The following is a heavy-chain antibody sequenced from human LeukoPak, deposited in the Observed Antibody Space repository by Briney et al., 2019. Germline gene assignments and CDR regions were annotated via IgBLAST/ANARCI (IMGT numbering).Heavy chain of an antibody. CDR2: VDPEDGET. D-gene: IGHD2-2*01. J-gene: IGHJ4*02. CDR1: GYTFTDYY. V-gene: IGHV1-69-2*01. Sequence: ASVKISCKVSGYTFTDYYMHWLQQAPGKGLEWMGLVDPEDGETIYAEKFQGRVTITADTSTDTAYMELSSLRSEDTAVYYCATSRLIVVVPAAPLDYWGQGTLVTVSS. CDR3: ATSRLIVVVPAAPLDY.